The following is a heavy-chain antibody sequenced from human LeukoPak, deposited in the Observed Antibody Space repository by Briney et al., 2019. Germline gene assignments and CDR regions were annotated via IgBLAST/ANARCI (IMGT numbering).Heavy chain of an antibody. V-gene: IGHV1-69*13. J-gene: IGHJ3*02. CDR2: IIPIFGTA. Sequence: GASVKVSCKASGVTFSSYAISWVRQATGQGREWMGGIIPIFGTANYAQKFQGRVTITADESTSTAYMELSSLRSEDTAVYYCARERGDKGYYDSSGYYQHDAFDIWGQGTMVTVSS. D-gene: IGHD3-22*01. CDR1: GVTFSSYA. CDR3: ARERGDKGYYDSSGYYQHDAFDI.